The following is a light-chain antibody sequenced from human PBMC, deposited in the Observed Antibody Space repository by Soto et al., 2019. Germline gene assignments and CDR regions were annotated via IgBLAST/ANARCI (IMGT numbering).Light chain of an antibody. Sequence: DIQMTHSPSSLSASVGDRVTITCRASQNIVEYLNWYQQKPGKAPKLLIYSASGLQSGVPSRFSGRMSGTEFTLTISSLQPEDFATYFCKQSYTTHPTFGQGTKVDIX. V-gene: IGKV1-39*01. CDR2: SAS. J-gene: IGKJ1*01. CDR3: KQSYTTHPT. CDR1: QNIVEY.